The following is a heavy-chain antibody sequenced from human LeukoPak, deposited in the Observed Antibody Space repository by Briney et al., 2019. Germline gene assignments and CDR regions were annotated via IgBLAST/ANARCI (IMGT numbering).Heavy chain of an antibody. CDR3: ARSSHYYDSSGYFSETDAFDI. CDR2: IYTSGST. V-gene: IGHV4-61*02. Sequence: SQTLSLTCTVSGGSISSGSYYWSWIRQPAGKGLEWIGRIYTSGSTNYNPSLKSRVTISVDTSKNQFSLKLSSVTAADTAVYYCARSSHYYDSSGYFSETDAFDIWGQGTMVTVSS. CDR1: GGSISSGSYY. J-gene: IGHJ3*02. D-gene: IGHD3-22*01.